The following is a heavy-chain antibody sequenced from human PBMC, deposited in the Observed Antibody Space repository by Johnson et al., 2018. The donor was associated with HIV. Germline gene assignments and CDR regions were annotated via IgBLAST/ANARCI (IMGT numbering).Heavy chain of an antibody. CDR1: GFTVSSNY. Sequence: QVQLVESGGGLVQPGGSLRLSCAASGFTVSSNYMSWVRQAPGKGLEWVVSISYDGSNKYYADSVKGRFTIYRDDSKNSLYLQMNSLKTEDTAVYYCARVGQQSNAFDIWGQGTMVTVSS. D-gene: IGHD6-13*01. CDR3: ARVGQQSNAFDI. V-gene: IGHV3-30*03. J-gene: IGHJ3*02. CDR2: ISYDGSNK.